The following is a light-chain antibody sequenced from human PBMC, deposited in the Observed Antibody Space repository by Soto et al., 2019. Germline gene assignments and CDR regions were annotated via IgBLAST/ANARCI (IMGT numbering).Light chain of an antibody. J-gene: IGKJ4*01. Sequence: EIVMTQSPATLSVSPGERATLSCRASQTVTTNFAWYQQKPGQAPRLLIYGISTRASGIPSRFSGSGSGTEFTLTISSLQSEDFAVYYCQHRSNWLAFGGGTKVDIK. CDR1: QTVTTN. V-gene: IGKV3-15*01. CDR3: QHRSNWLA. CDR2: GIS.